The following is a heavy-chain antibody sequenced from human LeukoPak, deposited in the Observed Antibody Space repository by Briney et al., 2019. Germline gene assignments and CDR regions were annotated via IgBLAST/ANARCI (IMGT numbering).Heavy chain of an antibody. V-gene: IGHV4-4*07. Sequence: PSETLSLTCTVSGGSISSYYWSWIRQPAGKGLEWIGRVYTSGSTNYNPSLKSRVTVSVDTPKNQFSLKLSSVTAADTAVYYCAREGARSRNYYYYYMDVWGKGTTVTVSS. D-gene: IGHD3-16*01. J-gene: IGHJ6*03. CDR3: AREGARSRNYYYYYMDV. CDR1: GGSISSYY. CDR2: VYTSGST.